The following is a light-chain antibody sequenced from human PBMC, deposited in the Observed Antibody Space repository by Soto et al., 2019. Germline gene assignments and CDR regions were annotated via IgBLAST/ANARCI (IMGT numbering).Light chain of an antibody. V-gene: IGKV1-27*01. J-gene: IGKJ5*01. CDR2: AAS. CDR3: HKYNSALLT. Sequence: DIQMTQSPSSLSASVGDRVTITCRASQGIYNYLAWYQQKPGKAPKLLIYAASTLEAGVASRFSGSGSGTDFTLPISSLQPEDVAIYYCHKYNSALLTFGQGTRLEIK. CDR1: QGIYNY.